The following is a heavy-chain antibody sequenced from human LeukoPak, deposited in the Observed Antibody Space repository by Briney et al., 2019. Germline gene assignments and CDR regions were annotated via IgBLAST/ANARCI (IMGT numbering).Heavy chain of an antibody. J-gene: IGHJ4*02. CDR3: ARAATHIVGATSFEY. D-gene: IGHD1-26*01. Sequence: ASVKVSCKASGYTFSIYYIHWVRQAPGQGLEWMAIINPSGGSTTYAQRFQGRVTVTRDTSTSTVYMEVSSLRSEDTAVYYCARAATHIVGATSFEYWGEGTLVTVSS. V-gene: IGHV1-46*01. CDR1: GYTFSIYY. CDR2: INPSGGST.